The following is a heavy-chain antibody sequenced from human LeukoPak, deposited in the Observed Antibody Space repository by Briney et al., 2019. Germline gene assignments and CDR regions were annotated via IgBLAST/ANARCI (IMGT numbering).Heavy chain of an antibody. CDR2: INTDGSST. Sequence: GGSLRLSCAASGFTFSSYWMHWVRQAPGKGLVWVSRINTDGSSTSYADSVKGRFTISRDNAKNTLYLQMNSLRAEDTAVYYCARTVPGYFFDYWGQGTLVTVPS. V-gene: IGHV3-74*01. J-gene: IGHJ4*02. D-gene: IGHD3-10*01. CDR3: ARTVPGYFFDY. CDR1: GFTFSSYW.